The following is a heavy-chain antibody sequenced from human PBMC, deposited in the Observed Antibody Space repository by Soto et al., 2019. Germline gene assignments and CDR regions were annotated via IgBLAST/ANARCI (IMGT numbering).Heavy chain of an antibody. CDR1: GYTFTSYD. J-gene: IGHJ6*02. Sequence: ASVKVSCKASGYTFTSYDINWVRQATGQGLEWMGWMNPNSGNTGYAQKFQGRVTMTRHTSISTAYMELSSLRSEDTAVYYCARVYSSSFYYYYYGMDVWGQGTTVTVSS. CDR3: ARVYSSSFYYYYYGMDV. V-gene: IGHV1-8*01. CDR2: MNPNSGNT. D-gene: IGHD6-6*01.